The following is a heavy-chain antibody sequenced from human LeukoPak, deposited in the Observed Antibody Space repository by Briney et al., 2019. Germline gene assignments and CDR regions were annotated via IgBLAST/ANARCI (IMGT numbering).Heavy chain of an antibody. Sequence: SETLSLTCTVSGDSISSYYWSWIRQPPRKGLEWIGYVYDSGSTNYNPSLKSRVTISVDTSKNQFSLKLSSVTAADTAVYYCARGSLPYGSGSYLGYWGQGTLVTVSS. CDR1: GDSISSYY. D-gene: IGHD3-10*01. CDR3: ARGSLPYGSGSYLGY. CDR2: VYDSGST. J-gene: IGHJ4*02. V-gene: IGHV4-59*01.